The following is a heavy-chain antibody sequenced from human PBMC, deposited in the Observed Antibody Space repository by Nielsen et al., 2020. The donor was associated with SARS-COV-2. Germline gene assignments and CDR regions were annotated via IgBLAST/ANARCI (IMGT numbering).Heavy chain of an antibody. Sequence: GGSLRLSCAASGITFSSFAMSWVRQAPGKGLQWVSGVTGSGDSPYYVDSVKGRFTISRDNSKNTLYLQMNSLRAEDTAVYYCAKDFRIAVAVYYYYGMDVWGQGTTVTVSS. V-gene: IGHV3-23*01. CDR1: GITFSSFA. D-gene: IGHD6-19*01. J-gene: IGHJ6*02. CDR3: AKDFRIAVAVYYYYGMDV. CDR2: VTGSGDSP.